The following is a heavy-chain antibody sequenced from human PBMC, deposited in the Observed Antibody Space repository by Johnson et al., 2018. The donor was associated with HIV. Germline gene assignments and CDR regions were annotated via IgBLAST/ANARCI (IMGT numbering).Heavy chain of an antibody. V-gene: IGHV3-NL1*01. D-gene: IGHD6-13*01. J-gene: IGHJ3*02. CDR2: IYSGGST. CDR3: AKDLAADGVDAFDI. CDR1: EFTFSTYG. Sequence: VQLVESGGGVVQPGGSLRLSCAASEFTFSTYGMHWVRQAPGKGLEWVSVIYSGGSTYYADSVEGRFTISRDNSKNTLYLQMNSLRVEDTAVYYCAKDLAADGVDAFDIWGQGTMVTVS.